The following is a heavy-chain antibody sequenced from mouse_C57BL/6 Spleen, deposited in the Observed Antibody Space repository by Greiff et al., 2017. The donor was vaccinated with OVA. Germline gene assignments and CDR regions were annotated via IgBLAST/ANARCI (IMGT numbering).Heavy chain of an antibody. V-gene: IGHV5-6*01. D-gene: IGHD1-1*01. CDR3: ARHGIYYYGSSYNYYAMDY. CDR1: GFTFSSYG. Sequence: VQLKESGGDLVKPGGSLKLSCAASGFTFSSYGMSWVRQTPDKRLEWVATISSGGSYTYYPDSVKGRFTISRDNAKNTLYLQMSSLKSEDTAMYYCARHGIYYYGSSYNYYAMDYWGQGTSVTVSS. CDR2: ISSGGSYT. J-gene: IGHJ4*01.